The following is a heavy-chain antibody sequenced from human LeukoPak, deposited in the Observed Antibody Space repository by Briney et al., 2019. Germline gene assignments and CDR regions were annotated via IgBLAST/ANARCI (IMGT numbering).Heavy chain of an antibody. D-gene: IGHD6-25*01. CDR2: IYYSGST. Sequence: SETLSLTCTVFGGSISSYYWSWIRQPPGKGLEWIGYIYYSGSTNYNPSLKSRVTISVDTSKNQFSLKLSSVTAADTAVYYCARGGGSFDYWGQGTLVTVSS. CDR3: ARGGGSFDY. V-gene: IGHV4-59*01. CDR1: GGSISSYY. J-gene: IGHJ4*02.